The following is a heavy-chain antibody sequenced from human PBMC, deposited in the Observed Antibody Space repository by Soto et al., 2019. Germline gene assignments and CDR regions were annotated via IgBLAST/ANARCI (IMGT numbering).Heavy chain of an antibody. CDR1: GGSISSGDYY. CDR2: IYYSGST. D-gene: IGHD3-22*01. V-gene: IGHV4-30-4*01. CDR3: ARTPHYYDSSGYPFDY. Sequence: QVQLQESGPGLVKPSQTLSLTCTVSGGSISSGDYYWSWIRQPPGKGLEWIGYIYYSGSTYYNPSLKSRVTISVDTSKNRFSLKLSSVTAADTAVYYCARTPHYYDSSGYPFDYWGQGTLVTVSS. J-gene: IGHJ4*02.